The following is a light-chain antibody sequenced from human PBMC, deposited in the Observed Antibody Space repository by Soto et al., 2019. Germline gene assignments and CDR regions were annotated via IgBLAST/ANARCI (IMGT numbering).Light chain of an antibody. V-gene: IGKV1-5*03. CDR1: QTISSW. Sequence: DIQMTQSPSTLSGSVGDRVTITCRASQTISSWLAWYQQKPGKAPKLLIYKASTLKSGVPSRFNGTVSGTEFTLTISSLQPDDFATYYCQPYNSYSEAFGQRTKVDIK. CDR3: QPYNSYSEA. CDR2: KAS. J-gene: IGKJ1*01.